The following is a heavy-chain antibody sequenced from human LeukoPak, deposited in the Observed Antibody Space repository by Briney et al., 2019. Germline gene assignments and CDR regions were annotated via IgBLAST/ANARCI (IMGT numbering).Heavy chain of an antibody. J-gene: IGHJ6*02. CDR3: ARGSSSWYVRYGMDV. Sequence: SETQSLTCAVYGGSFSGYYWSWIRQPPGKGLEWIGEINHSGSTNYNPSLKNRVTISVDTSKNQFSLKLSSVTAADTAVYYCARGSSSWYVRYGMDVWGQGTTVTVSS. CDR1: GGSFSGYY. D-gene: IGHD6-13*01. CDR2: INHSGST. V-gene: IGHV4-34*01.